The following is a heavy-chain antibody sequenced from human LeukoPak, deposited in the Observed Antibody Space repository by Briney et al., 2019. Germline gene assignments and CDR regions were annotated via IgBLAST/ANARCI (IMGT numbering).Heavy chain of an antibody. V-gene: IGHV3-23*01. CDR1: GFTFSSYA. J-gene: IGHJ4*02. CDR3: AKDVSRRITMIVVVIGKRYYFDY. D-gene: IGHD3-22*01. CDR2: ISGSGGST. Sequence: GGSLRLSCAASGFTFSSYAMSWDRQAPGKGLEWVSAISGSGGSTYYADSVKGRFTISRDNSKNTLYLQMNSLRAEDTAVYYCAKDVSRRITMIVVVIGKRYYFDYWGQGTLVTVSS.